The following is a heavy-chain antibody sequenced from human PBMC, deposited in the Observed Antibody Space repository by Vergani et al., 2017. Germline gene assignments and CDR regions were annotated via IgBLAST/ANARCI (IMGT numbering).Heavy chain of an antibody. CDR2: ISGNNDDV. CDR3: ANTIRSWIRFDY. CDR1: GFTFSHYS. V-gene: IGHV3-21*01. D-gene: IGHD5-18*01. Sequence: EVQLVESGGGLVQPGGSLRLSCVASGFTFSHYSMNWVRQAPGKGLEWVSSISGNNDDVYYADSVKGRFTISRDNAKNSLYLDMSSLRAEDTAVYYCANTIRSWIRFDYWGQGTLVTVSS. J-gene: IGHJ4*02.